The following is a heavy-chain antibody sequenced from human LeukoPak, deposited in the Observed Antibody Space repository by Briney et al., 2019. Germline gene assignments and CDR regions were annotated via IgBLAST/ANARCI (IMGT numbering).Heavy chain of an antibody. D-gene: IGHD4-23*01. CDR2: INDDGSST. CDR3: AREGRDYGGNPFDY. J-gene: IGHJ4*02. CDR1: GFTFSSYW. V-gene: IGHV3-74*01. Sequence: GGSLRLSCAASGFTFSSYWMHWVRQAPGKGLVWVSRINDDGSSTTYADSVKGRFTISRDNAKNTLYLQMNSLRAEDTAVYYCAREGRDYGGNPFDYWGQGTLVSVSS.